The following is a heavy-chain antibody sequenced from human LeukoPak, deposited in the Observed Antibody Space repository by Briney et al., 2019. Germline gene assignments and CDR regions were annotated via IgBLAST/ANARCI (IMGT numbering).Heavy chain of an antibody. CDR2: IYYSGST. J-gene: IGHJ6*04. CDR3: ARWKRGVPAAIYYYYGMDV. V-gene: IGHV4-30-4*01. Sequence: SQTLSLTCTVSGGSISSGDYYWSWIRQPPGKGLEWIGYIYYSGSTYYNPSLKSRVTISVDTSKNQFSLKLSSVTAADTAVYYCARWKRGVPAAIYYYYGMDVWGKGTTVTVSS. CDR1: GGSISSGDYY. D-gene: IGHD2-2*02.